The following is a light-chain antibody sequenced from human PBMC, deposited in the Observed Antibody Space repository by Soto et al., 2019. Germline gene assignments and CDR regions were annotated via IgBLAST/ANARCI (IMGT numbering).Light chain of an antibody. J-gene: IGKJ5*01. CDR2: DAS. CDR1: QTIGSS. Sequence: EIVLTQSPGTLSLSPGERATLSCRASQTIGSSLAWYQQKPGLAPTLLISDASNRASGVPDRFTGGGSGTDFSLTIRRLEPEDFALYYRQQYVGSPITFGQGTRLEIK. V-gene: IGKV3-20*01. CDR3: QQYVGSPIT.